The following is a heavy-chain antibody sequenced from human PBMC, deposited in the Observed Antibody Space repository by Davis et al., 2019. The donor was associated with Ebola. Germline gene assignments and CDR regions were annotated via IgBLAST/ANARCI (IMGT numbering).Heavy chain of an antibody. V-gene: IGHV4-39*07. D-gene: IGHD4-23*01. Sequence: SETLSLTCTVSGGSIISSSSYWGWIRQPPRKGLEWIGSIYYSGITYYNPSLKSRVTISVDTSKNQFSLKLRSVTAADTAVYYCAREDYVGPYYYGMDVWGKGTTVTVSS. CDR2: IYYSGIT. J-gene: IGHJ6*04. CDR3: AREDYVGPYYYGMDV. CDR1: GGSIISSSSY.